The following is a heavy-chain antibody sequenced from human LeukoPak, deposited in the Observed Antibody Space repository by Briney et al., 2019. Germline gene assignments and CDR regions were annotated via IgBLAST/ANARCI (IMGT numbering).Heavy chain of an antibody. CDR1: GFTFNRYA. D-gene: IGHD5-18*01. CDR2: VRYDGSEK. Sequence: GGSLRLSCAASGFTFNRYAMHWVRQAPGKGLEWVTFVRYDGSEKYYVDSVKGRFTISRDNLKNTLYLQMSSLRDEDTAVYYCAKAYSTYSFGYPDAFDVWGQGTMVIVSS. V-gene: IGHV3-30*02. J-gene: IGHJ3*01. CDR3: AKAYSTYSFGYPDAFDV.